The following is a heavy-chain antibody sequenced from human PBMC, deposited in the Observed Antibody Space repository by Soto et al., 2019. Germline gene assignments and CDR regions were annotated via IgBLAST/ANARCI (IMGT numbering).Heavy chain of an antibody. J-gene: IGHJ4*02. D-gene: IGHD1-26*01. CDR1: GFTFNNYA. V-gene: IGHV3-23*01. CDR2: VSDSGETS. CDR3: AKEMPLGGILGAEPLDY. Sequence: DVQLLESGGGLVQPGGSLRLSCAASGFTFNNYAMTWIRQAPGKGLEWVATVSDSGETSLSAASVKGRLTISRDNSRKTLYLQMNRLRPEDTATYYCAKEMPLGGILGAEPLDYWGQGTLVTVSS.